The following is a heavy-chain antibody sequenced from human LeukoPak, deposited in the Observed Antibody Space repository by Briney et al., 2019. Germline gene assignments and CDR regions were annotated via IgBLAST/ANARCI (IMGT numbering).Heavy chain of an antibody. D-gene: IGHD6-6*01. CDR2: ITSVGGTT. CDR1: GFTFSTYA. V-gene: IGHV3-23*01. CDR3: AKGSSSSPYYFYYMDV. J-gene: IGHJ6*03. Sequence: GGSLRLSCAGSGFTFSTYAMSWVRRTPGKGLEWVSAITSVGGTTYYADSVKGRFTISRDNSKNTLWLQMNNLRAEDTAVYYCAKGSSSSPYYFYYMDVWGKGTTVTVSS.